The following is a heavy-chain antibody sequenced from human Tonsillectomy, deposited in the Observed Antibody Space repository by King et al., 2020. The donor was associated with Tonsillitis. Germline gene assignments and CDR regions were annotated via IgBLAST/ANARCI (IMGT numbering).Heavy chain of an antibody. CDR1: GFTFGDNA. J-gene: IGHJ4*02. CDR2: IRSKAYGGTP. V-gene: IGHV3-49*03. D-gene: IGHD4-17*01. CDR3: TSQIHDYCDYGVRGGFYC. Sequence: VQLVESGGGLVQPGRSLRLSCTASGFTFGDNAMSWFRQAPGKGLEWVGFIRSKAYGGTPEYAASVKGRFSISRDDSKSIAYLQMNSLKTEDTAVYYCTSQIHDYCDYGVRGGFYCWGQGTLVTVSS.